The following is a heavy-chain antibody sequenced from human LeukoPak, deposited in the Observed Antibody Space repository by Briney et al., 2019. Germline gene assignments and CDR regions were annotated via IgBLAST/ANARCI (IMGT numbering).Heavy chain of an antibody. CDR3: VRDIQWRFDP. CDR2: ISTNKGNT. CDR1: GYIFTTYG. J-gene: IGHJ5*02. D-gene: IGHD2-8*01. Sequence: ASVRVSCKACGYIFTTYGISWVRQAPGQGLEWMGWISTNKGNTNYAQRLQGRVTMTADTSTSTAYMEPRSLRSDDTAIYYCVRDIQWRFDPWGQGTLVTVSS. V-gene: IGHV1-18*04.